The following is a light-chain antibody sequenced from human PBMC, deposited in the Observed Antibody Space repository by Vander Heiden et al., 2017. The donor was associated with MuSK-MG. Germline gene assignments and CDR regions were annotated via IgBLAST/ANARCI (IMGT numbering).Light chain of an antibody. Sequence: EIVLTQSPGTLSLSPGERATLSCRASQSVSSSYLAWYQQKPGQAPRLLIYGASSRAAGIPDRFSGSGSGTDFTLAISRLEPEDFAVYYCQQDCNSPSTFGQGTKMEIK. V-gene: IGKV3-20*01. CDR3: QQDCNSPST. CDR2: GAS. J-gene: IGKJ2*01. CDR1: QSVSSSY.